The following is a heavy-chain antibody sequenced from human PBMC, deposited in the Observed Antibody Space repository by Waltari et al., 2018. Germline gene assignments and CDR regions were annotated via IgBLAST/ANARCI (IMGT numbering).Heavy chain of an antibody. CDR3: ARRGAAAAGYYYNMDV. CDR1: GYTSTSYY. J-gene: IGHJ6*02. Sequence: QVQLVQSGAEVKTPGASVKVSCKASGYTSTSYYMHRVRQAPGQGLGWMGMINPSGGCRTYAQKCHGRVTMTRDTSTSTVYLEVSSLTSEDTAVYHCARRGAAAAGYYYNMDVWGQGTTVTVSS. CDR2: INPSGGCR. V-gene: IGHV1-46*01. D-gene: IGHD6-13*01.